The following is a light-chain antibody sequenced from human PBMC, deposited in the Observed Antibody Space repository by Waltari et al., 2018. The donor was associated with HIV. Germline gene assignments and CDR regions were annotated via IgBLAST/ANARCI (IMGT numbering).Light chain of an antibody. CDR1: KSNLGNNF. CDR3: ASWDDNLGHWI. Sequence: QPKMTQAPSASKTPGPRITMSCSGTKSNLGNNFIYWYQQIAGAAPRLVMARNDQRPAGVPDRFSGTKSGTSAFLAITGLSLDDEATYFCASWDDNLGHWIFGGGTKLTVL. CDR2: RND. J-gene: IGLJ2*01. V-gene: IGLV1-47*01.